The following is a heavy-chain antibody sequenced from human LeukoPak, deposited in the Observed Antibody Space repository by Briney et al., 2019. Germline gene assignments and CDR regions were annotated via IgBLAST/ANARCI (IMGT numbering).Heavy chain of an antibody. CDR1: GGSISSYY. CDR2: IYYCGMT. Sequence: SETLSLTCTVSGGSISSYYWSWIRQPPGKGLEWIGYIYYCGMTNYNPSLKSRVTMSVDTSKNQFSLNLNSATAADTAVYYCARRYCSGGSCYPRHFDFWGQGTLVTVSS. V-gene: IGHV4-59*08. D-gene: IGHD2-15*01. CDR3: ARRYCSGGSCYPRHFDF. J-gene: IGHJ4*02.